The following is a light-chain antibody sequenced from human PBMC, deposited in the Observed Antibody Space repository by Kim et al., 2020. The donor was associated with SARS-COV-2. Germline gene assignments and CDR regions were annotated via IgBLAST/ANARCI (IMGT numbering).Light chain of an antibody. V-gene: IGLV1-44*01. CDR2: SNN. J-gene: IGLJ2*01. Sequence: PWQTVTIACSGSSSNLGSNTVSWYQQLPGTAPKLLLCSNNQRPSGVPDRFSGSKSGTSASLAISGLQSEDEADYYCAAWDDSLNALFGGGTQLTVL. CDR1: SSNLGSNT. CDR3: AAWDDSLNAL.